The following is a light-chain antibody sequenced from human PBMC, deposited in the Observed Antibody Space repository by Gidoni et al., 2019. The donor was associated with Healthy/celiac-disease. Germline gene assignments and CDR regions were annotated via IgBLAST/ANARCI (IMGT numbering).Light chain of an antibody. CDR2: WAS. J-gene: IGKJ2*01. Sequence: TINCKSSQSVLYSSNNKNYLAWYQQKPGQPPKLLIYWASTRESGVPDRFSGSGSGTDFTLTISSLQAEDVAVYYCQQYYSTPTFGQGTKLEIK. CDR1: QSVLYSSNNKNY. CDR3: QQYYSTPT. V-gene: IGKV4-1*01.